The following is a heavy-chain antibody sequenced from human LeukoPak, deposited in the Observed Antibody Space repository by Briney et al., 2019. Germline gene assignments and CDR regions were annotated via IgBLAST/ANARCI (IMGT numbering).Heavy chain of an antibody. D-gene: IGHD3-3*01. V-gene: IGHV3-21*01. CDR3: ARSDFRPPDG. Sequence: PGGSLRLSWAASGFTFSRYSMNWVRQAPGKGLEWVSAISSSSSYIYYADSVKGPFNISRDNAKNSLYLQMYSLRAEYTAVHYCARSDFRPPDGCGQGTTVTVSS. CDR1: GFTFSRYS. J-gene: IGHJ6*02. CDR2: ISSSSSYI.